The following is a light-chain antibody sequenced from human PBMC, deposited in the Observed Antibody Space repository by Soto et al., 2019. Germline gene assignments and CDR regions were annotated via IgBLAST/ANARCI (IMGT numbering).Light chain of an antibody. CDR1: QSVSSY. J-gene: IGKJ1*01. CDR3: QQRSNWPPWT. V-gene: IGKV3-11*01. CDR2: DAS. Sequence: EIVLTQSPATLSLSPGERATLSGRASQSVSSYLAWYQQKPGQAPRLLIYDASNRATGIPARFSGSGSGTDITLTISSLEPEDFAVYYCQQRSNWPPWTFGQGTKVEIK.